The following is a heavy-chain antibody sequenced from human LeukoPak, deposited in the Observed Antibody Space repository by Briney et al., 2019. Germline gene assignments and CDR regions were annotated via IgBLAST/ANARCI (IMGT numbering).Heavy chain of an antibody. CDR1: GYSIRTDYY. D-gene: IGHD3-10*02. J-gene: IGHJ5*02. V-gene: IGHV4-38-2*02. Sequence: SETLSLTRTVSGYSIRTDYYWGWIRQPPGKGPQWIGTINKSGNTYYNPSLRSRGTISVDTAKNQFSLRLRSVSAADTAVYYCARHLANVRWGVNPRWFDPWGQGTLVTVSS. CDR3: ARHLANVRWGVNPRWFDP. CDR2: INKSGNT.